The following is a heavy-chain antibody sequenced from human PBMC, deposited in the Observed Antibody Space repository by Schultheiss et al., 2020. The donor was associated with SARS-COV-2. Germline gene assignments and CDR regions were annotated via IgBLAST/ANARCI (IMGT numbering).Heavy chain of an antibody. J-gene: IGHJ6*02. D-gene: IGHD2-8*01. CDR1: GESVSDYY. CDR2: ANRRGNT. V-gene: IGHV4-34*01. CDR3: ARGRLSWHYYYGMDV. Sequence: SETLSLTCAVDGESVSDYYWSWIRQPPGQGLEWIGEANRRGNTNYKPSLKSRVTISVDTSENQVSLKLTSVTAADTAVYYCARGRLSWHYYYGMDVWGQGTTVTVSS.